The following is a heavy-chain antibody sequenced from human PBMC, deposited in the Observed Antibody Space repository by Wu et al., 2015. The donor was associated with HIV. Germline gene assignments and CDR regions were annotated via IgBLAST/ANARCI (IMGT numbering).Heavy chain of an antibody. CDR2: ISAYNGNT. CDR3: ARDPTPSWYPFDY. J-gene: IGHJ4*02. Sequence: QVQLVQSGAALKKPGASLKVSCKASGYTFSTYGITWVRQAPGQGLEWMGWISAYNGNTDYAQKFQGRVNMTTDTSTSTAYMELRNLRSDDTAVYYCARDPTPSWYPFDYWGQGTLVTVSS. V-gene: IGHV1-18*01. CDR1: GYTFSTYG. D-gene: IGHD2-15*01.